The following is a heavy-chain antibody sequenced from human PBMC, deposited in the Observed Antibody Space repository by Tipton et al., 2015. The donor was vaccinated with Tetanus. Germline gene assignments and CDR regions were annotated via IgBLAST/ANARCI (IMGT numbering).Heavy chain of an antibody. D-gene: IGHD3-3*01. CDR3: ARDFRPIFGVAQPFDP. CDR1: GFTFSSYN. Sequence: SLKLSCAASGFTFSSYNMNWVRQAPGKGLVWVSHVSGTGTTVDYADSAKGRFTISRDNAKNSLYLQMNSLRDEDTAIYYCARDFRPIFGVAQPFDPWGQGTLVTVSS. CDR2: VSGTGTTV. J-gene: IGHJ5*02. V-gene: IGHV3-48*02.